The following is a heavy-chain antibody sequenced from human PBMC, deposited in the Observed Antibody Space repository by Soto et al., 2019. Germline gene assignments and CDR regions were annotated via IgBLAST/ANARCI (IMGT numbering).Heavy chain of an antibody. CDR2: ISAYNGNT. CDR1: GYTFTSYG. CDR3: ARLVAVGAPYYFDY. J-gene: IGHJ4*02. Sequence: ASVKVSCKASGYTFTSYGISWVRQAPGQGLEWMGWISAYNGNTNYAQKLRGRVTMTTDTSTSTAYMELRSLRSDDTAVYYCARLVAVGAPYYFDYWGQGTLVTVSS. D-gene: IGHD1-26*01. V-gene: IGHV1-18*04.